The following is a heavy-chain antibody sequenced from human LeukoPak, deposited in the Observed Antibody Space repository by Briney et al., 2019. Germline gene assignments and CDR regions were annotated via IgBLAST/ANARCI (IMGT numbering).Heavy chain of an antibody. CDR1: GYSFTGYW. J-gene: IGHJ2*01. CDR2: VYPGDSDT. CDR3: ARRRDRGRYFDL. Sequence: GESLEISCKGSGYSFTGYWIGWVRQMPGKGLEWMGIVYPGDSDTRYSPSFQGQVTISADKSITTAYLQWSSLKASDSAIYYCARRRDRGRYFDLWGRGTLVTVSS. D-gene: IGHD6-25*01. V-gene: IGHV5-51*01.